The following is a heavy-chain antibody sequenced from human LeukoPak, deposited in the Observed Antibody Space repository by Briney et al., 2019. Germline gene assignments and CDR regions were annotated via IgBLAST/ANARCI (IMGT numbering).Heavy chain of an antibody. V-gene: IGHV4-59*01. J-gene: IGHJ4*02. CDR3: ARYYYDYVWGSYSFDY. CDR1: GGSISSYY. Sequence: PSETLSLTCTVSGGSISSYYWSWIRQPPGKGLEWIGYIYYSGSTNYNPSLKSRVTISVDTSKNQFSLKLSSVTAADTAVYYCARYYYDYVWGSYSFDYWGQGTLVTASS. CDR2: IYYSGST. D-gene: IGHD3-16*01.